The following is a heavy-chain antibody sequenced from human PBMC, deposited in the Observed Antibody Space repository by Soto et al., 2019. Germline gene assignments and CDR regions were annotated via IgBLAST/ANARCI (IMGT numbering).Heavy chain of an antibody. CDR3: AKVGASNFDY. V-gene: IGHV3-30*02. CDR2: IQYDGSST. Sequence: GGSLRLSCVASGFTXSCYWMRWVRQAPGKGLVWVALIQYDGSSTDYADSVKGRFTISRDNSKNTLYLQMNSLRAEDTAVYYCAKVGASNFDYSGQGTLVTVSS. D-gene: IGHD1-26*01. J-gene: IGHJ4*02. CDR1: GFTXSCYW.